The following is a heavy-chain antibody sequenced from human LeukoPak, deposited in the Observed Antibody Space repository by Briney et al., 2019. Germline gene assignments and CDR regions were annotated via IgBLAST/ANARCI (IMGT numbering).Heavy chain of an antibody. J-gene: IGHJ5*02. CDR3: ARIPEA. Sequence: PGGSLRLSCAASGFTFRSYSMNWVRQAPGKGLVWVSRINNDGSSTNYADFVKGRFTISRDNAKKTVYLQLDRLGVEDTAVYYCARIPEAWGQGTLVTVSS. CDR2: INNDGSST. CDR1: GFTFRSYS. V-gene: IGHV3-74*01. D-gene: IGHD2-2*01.